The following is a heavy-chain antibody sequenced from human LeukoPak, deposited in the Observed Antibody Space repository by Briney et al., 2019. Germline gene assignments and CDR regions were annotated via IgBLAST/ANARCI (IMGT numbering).Heavy chain of an antibody. CDR1: GGSISSYY. CDR2: IYYSGST. CDR3: ATDYSNYAYWYFDL. D-gene: IGHD4-11*01. Sequence: SETLSLTCTVSGGSISSYYWSWIRQPPGKGLEWIGYIYYSGSTNYNPSLKSRVTISVDTSKNQFSLKLSSVTAADTAVYYRATDYSNYAYWYFDLWGRGTLVTVSS. V-gene: IGHV4-59*01. J-gene: IGHJ2*01.